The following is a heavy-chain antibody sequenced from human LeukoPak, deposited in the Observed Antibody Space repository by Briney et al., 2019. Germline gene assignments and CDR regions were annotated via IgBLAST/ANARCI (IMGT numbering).Heavy chain of an antibody. V-gene: IGHV1-2*02. CDR1: GYTFTDYY. Sequence: ASVKVSCKASGYTFTDYYMHWVRRAPGQGLEWMGWINPNSGGTNYAQKFQGRVTMTRDTSISTAYMELSRLRSDDTAVYYCAGDLVGATIGYYYYMDVWGKGTTVTVSS. J-gene: IGHJ6*03. CDR2: INPNSGGT. CDR3: AGDLVGATIGYYYYMDV. D-gene: IGHD1-26*01.